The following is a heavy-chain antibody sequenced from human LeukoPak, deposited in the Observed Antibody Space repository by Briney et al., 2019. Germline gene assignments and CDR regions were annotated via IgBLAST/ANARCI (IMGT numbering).Heavy chain of an antibody. CDR2: IYYSGST. J-gene: IGHJ4*02. V-gene: IGHV4-59*08. CDR3: ARDEYIVGATSIDY. Sequence: PPETLSLTCTVSGGSISSYYWSWIRQPPGKGLEWIGYIYYSGSTNYNPSLKSRVTISVDTSKNQFSLKLSSVTAADTAVYYCARDEYIVGATSIDYWGQGTLVTVSS. CDR1: GGSISSYY. D-gene: IGHD1-26*01.